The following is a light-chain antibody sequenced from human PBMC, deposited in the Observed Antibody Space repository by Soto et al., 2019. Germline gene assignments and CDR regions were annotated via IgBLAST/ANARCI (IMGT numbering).Light chain of an antibody. J-gene: IGKJ4*01. V-gene: IGKV3-20*01. CDR1: LSASVY. CDR3: QQFSSYPLT. CDR2: DAS. Sequence: EIVMTQSPATLSVSPGERATLSCRTSLSASVYLYWYQQKPGQAPRLLIYDASSRATGIPDRFSGGGSGTDFTLTISRLEPEDFAVYYCQQFSSYPLTFGGGTKVDIK.